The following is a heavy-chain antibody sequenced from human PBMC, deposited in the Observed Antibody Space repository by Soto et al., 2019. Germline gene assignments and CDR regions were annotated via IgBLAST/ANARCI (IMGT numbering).Heavy chain of an antibody. V-gene: IGHV3-48*02. Sequence: EVQLVESGGGLVQPGGSLRLSCAASGFTFSSYSMNWVRQAPGKGLEWVSYISSSSSTIYYADSVKGRFTSSRDNAKNSLYLQMNSLRDEDTAVYYCARKEEWELLGEHWGQGTLVTVSS. CDR1: GFTFSSYS. J-gene: IGHJ4*02. CDR3: ARKEEWELLGEH. CDR2: ISSSSSTI. D-gene: IGHD1-26*01.